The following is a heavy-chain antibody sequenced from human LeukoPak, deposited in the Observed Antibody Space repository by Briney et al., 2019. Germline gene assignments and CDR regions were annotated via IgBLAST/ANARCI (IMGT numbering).Heavy chain of an antibody. CDR2: IYYSGST. D-gene: IGHD6-13*01. J-gene: IGHJ4*02. CDR1: AGSITSHY. V-gene: IGHV4-59*11. CDR3: ARLNPAAAGTEDPNFDY. Sequence: SETLSLTCTVSAGSITSHYWSWNRQPPGKGLEWNGSIYYSGSTNYKPSLKSRVTISVDTSKNQFSLKLGSVTAADTAVYYCARLNPAAAGTEDPNFDYWGQGTLVTVSS.